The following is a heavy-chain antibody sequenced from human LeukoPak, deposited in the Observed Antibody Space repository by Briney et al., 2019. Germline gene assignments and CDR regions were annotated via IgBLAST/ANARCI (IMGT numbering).Heavy chain of an antibody. D-gene: IGHD6-13*01. V-gene: IGHV3-48*01. CDR2: ISSSSSTI. J-gene: IGHJ4*02. CDR1: GFTFSSYS. Sequence: GGSLRLSCAASGFTFSSYSMNWVRQAPGKGLEWVSYISSSSSTICYADSVKGRFTISRDNSKNTLYLQMNSLRAEDTAIYYCARGDRAAAGFDYWGQGTLVTVSS. CDR3: ARGDRAAAGFDY.